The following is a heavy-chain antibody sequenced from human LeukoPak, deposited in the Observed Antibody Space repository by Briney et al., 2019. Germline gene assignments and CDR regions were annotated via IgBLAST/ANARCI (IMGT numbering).Heavy chain of an antibody. Sequence: ASVKVSCKASGYTFTSYDINWVRQATGQGLEWMGWMNPNSGNTGYAQKFQGRVTITRNTSISTAYMELSSLRTADTAVYYCARSPWGYCSSTSCKDNWFDPWGQGTLVTVSS. D-gene: IGHD2-2*01. V-gene: IGHV1-8*03. CDR2: MNPNSGNT. CDR3: ARSPWGYCSSTSCKDNWFDP. J-gene: IGHJ5*02. CDR1: GYTFTSYD.